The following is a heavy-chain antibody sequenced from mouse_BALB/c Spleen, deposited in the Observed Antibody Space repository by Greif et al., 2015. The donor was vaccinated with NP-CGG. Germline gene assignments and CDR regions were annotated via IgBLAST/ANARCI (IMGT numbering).Heavy chain of an antibody. Sequence: EVQVVESGAELVKPGASVKLSCTASGSNIKDTYMHWVKQRPEQGLEWIGRIDPANGNTKYDPKFQGKATITADTSSNTAYLQLSSLTSEDTAVYYCAGTYFDYWGQGTTLTVSS. CDR3: AGTYFDY. J-gene: IGHJ2*01. D-gene: IGHD3-3*01. V-gene: IGHV14-3*02. CDR1: GSNIKDTY. CDR2: IDPANGNT.